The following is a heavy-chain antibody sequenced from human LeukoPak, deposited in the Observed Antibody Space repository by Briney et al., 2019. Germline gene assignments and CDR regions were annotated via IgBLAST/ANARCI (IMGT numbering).Heavy chain of an antibody. Sequence: PGGSLRLSWAASGFTFSSYWMHWARQAPGKGLVWVSRINSDGSSTSYADSVKGRFTISRDNAKNTLYLQMNSLRAEDTAVYYCARDRPFRDYYDSSGLADYWGQGTLATVSS. CDR1: GFTFSSYW. CDR2: INSDGSST. D-gene: IGHD3-22*01. V-gene: IGHV3-74*01. J-gene: IGHJ4*02. CDR3: ARDRPFRDYYDSSGLADY.